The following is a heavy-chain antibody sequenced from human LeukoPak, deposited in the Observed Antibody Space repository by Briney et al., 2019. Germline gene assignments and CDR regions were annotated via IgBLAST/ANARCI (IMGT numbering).Heavy chain of an antibody. Sequence: PGGTLRLSCAAPGFTFSSYGMSWVRQAPGKGLEWVSAISGSGGSTYYADSVKGRFTISRDNSKNTLYLQMNSLRAEDTAVYYCAKPPYDSSGYYSYYFDYWGQGTLVTVSS. CDR2: ISGSGGST. J-gene: IGHJ4*02. V-gene: IGHV3-23*01. CDR1: GFTFSSYG. CDR3: AKPPYDSSGYYSYYFDY. D-gene: IGHD3-22*01.